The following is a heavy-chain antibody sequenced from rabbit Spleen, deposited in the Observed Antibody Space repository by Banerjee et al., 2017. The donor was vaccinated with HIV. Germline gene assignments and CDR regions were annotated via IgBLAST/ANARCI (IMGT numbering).Heavy chain of an antibody. CDR3: ARAIVPWLGLTRLDL. Sequence: QLTETGGDLVQPGGSLTLSCKASGIDFTNYYISWVRQAPGKGLEWIGIIYAAKGSTDYASWVKGRFTISNDNAQSTVDLKMTSLTAADTATYFCARAIVPWLGLTRLDLWGPGTLVTVS. CDR2: IYAAKGST. D-gene: IGHD4-1*01. CDR1: GIDFTNYY. V-gene: IGHV1S7*01. J-gene: IGHJ3*01.